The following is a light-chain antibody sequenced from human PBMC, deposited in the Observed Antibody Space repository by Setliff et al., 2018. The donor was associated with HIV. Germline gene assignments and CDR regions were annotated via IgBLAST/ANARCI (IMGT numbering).Light chain of an antibody. CDR1: SSDVGSYNL. CDR3: TSYSSNTTLGI. CDR2: EVS. J-gene: IGLJ1*01. V-gene: IGLV2-14*02. Sequence: VLTQPASVSGSPGQSITLSCTGTSSDVGSYNLVSWYQHHPGKAPKLMIYEVSKRPSGVSNRFSGSKSGNTASLTISGLQAEDEADYYCTSYSSNTTLGIFGTGTKVTVL.